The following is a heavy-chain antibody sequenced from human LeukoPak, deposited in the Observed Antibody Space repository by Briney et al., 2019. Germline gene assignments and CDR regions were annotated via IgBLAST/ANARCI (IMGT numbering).Heavy chain of an antibody. V-gene: IGHV1-69*13. D-gene: IGHD3-3*01. CDR1: GGTFSSYA. CDR2: IIPIFGTA. Sequence: SVKVSCKASGGTFSSYAISWVRQAPGQGLEWMGGIIPIFGTANYAQKFQGRVTITADESTSTAYMELSSLRSEDTAVYYCERGGYYDFWSGRKYYYYYYYMDVWGKGTTVTVSS. CDR3: ERGGYYDFWSGRKYYYYYYYMDV. J-gene: IGHJ6*03.